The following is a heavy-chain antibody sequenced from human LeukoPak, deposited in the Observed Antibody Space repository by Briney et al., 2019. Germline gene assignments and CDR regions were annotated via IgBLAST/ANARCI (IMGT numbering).Heavy chain of an antibody. V-gene: IGHV4-39*01. J-gene: IGHJ3*02. CDR3: ARHRIPAADDAFDI. D-gene: IGHD6-13*01. Sequence: SETLSLTCTVSGGSISSSSYYWVWIRQPPGKGLEWGVSIYYSFSTYYSPALKSRVTISVDTSKTQSSLKLNSVTAADTAVYYCARHRIPAADDAFDIWGQGTMVTVSS. CDR2: IYYSFST. CDR1: GGSISSSSYY.